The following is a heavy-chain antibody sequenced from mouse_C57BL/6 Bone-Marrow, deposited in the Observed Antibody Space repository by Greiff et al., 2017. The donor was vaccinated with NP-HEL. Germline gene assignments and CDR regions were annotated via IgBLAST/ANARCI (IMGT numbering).Heavy chain of an antibody. CDR3: ASGGAYGNYGYFDV. CDR2: INPGSGGT. Sequence: QVQLQQSGAELVRPGTSVKVSCKASGYAFTNYLIEWVKQRPGQGLEWIGVINPGSGGTNYNEKFKGKATLTADKSSSTAYMQLSSQTSEDSAVYFCASGGAYGNYGYFDVWGTGTTVTVSS. J-gene: IGHJ1*03. V-gene: IGHV1-54*01. D-gene: IGHD2-1*01. CDR1: GYAFTNYL.